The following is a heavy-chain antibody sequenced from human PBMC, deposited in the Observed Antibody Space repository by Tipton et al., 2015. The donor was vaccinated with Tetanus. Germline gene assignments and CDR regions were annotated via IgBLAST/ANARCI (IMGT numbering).Heavy chain of an antibody. V-gene: IGHV1-18*01. CDR1: GYTFTNHA. CDR3: ARAPNRISRAYDF. Sequence: QSGAEVKKPGASVKVSCKASGYTFTNHAISWVRQAPGQGLEWVGWITVYNGHTDYAQNLQGRVTLTIESSTNTAYMELRSLRSEDTAVYYCARAPNRISRAYDFWGQGTQITVSS. J-gene: IGHJ4*02. CDR2: ITVYNGHT. D-gene: IGHD1-14*01.